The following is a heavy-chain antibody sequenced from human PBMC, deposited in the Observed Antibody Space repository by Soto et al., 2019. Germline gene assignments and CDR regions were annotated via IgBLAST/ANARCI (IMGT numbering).Heavy chain of an antibody. CDR2: IYYSGRT. V-gene: IGHV4-39*01. Sequence: QLQLQESGPGLVKPSETLSLTCTVSGGSISSSSYYWGWIRQPPGKGLEWIGSIYYSGRTYYNPSLKSGVTISVDTSKNQFSLKLSSVTAADTAVYYCARQGPHGANWVRYFDSWGQGTLVTVSS. CDR1: GGSISSSSYY. J-gene: IGHJ4*02. D-gene: IGHD7-27*01. CDR3: ARQGPHGANWVRYFDS.